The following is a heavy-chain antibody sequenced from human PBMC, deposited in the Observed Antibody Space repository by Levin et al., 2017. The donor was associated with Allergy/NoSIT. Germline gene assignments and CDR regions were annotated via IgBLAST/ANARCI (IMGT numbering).Heavy chain of an antibody. D-gene: IGHD2-8*01. J-gene: IGHJ4*02. CDR3: NGGPTA. Sequence: GGSLRLSCAASGFTFSSYGMHWVRQAPGKGLEWVAVISYDGSNKYYADSVKGRFTISRDNSKNTLYLQMNSLRAEDTAVYYCNGGPTAWGQGTLVTVSS. CDR1: GFTFSSYG. CDR2: ISYDGSNK. V-gene: IGHV3-30*03.